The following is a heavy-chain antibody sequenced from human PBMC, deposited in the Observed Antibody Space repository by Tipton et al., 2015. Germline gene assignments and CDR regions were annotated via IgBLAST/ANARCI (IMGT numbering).Heavy chain of an antibody. D-gene: IGHD3-3*01. CDR2: IYYSGRT. Sequence: LVKPTETLSLTCTVSGGSISSSSYYWGWIRQPPGKGLEWIGIIYYSGRTYYNPSLKSRVTISVDTSKNQFSLRLTSVTAADTAVYYCARGWSGRGEEGWFDPWGQGTLAIVSS. V-gene: IGHV4-39*07. J-gene: IGHJ5*02. CDR1: GGSISSSSYY. CDR3: ARGWSGRGEEGWFDP.